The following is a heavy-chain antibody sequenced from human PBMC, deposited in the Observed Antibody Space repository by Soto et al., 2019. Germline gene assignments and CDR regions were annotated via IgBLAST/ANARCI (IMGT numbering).Heavy chain of an antibody. CDR3: SRDWNYDILTGYYPPLYYYYYGMDV. Sequence: QVQLVQSGAEVKKPGASVKVSCKASGYTFTSYGISWVRQAPGQGLEWMGLISAYTGNTNYAQKLQGRVTMTTDTSTSTAYMELRSLRSDDTAVYYCSRDWNYDILTGYYPPLYYYYYGMDVWCQGTTVTVSS. J-gene: IGHJ6*02. CDR2: ISAYTGNT. V-gene: IGHV1-18*04. D-gene: IGHD3-9*01. CDR1: GYTFTSYG.